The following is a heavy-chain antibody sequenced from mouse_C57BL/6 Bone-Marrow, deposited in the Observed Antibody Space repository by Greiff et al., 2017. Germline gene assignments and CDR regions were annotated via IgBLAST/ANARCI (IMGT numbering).Heavy chain of an antibody. CDR3: ARHETGDWYFDV. D-gene: IGHD4-1*01. V-gene: IGHV5-6*01. Sequence: EVKLMESGGDLVKPGGSLKLSCAASGFTFSSYGMSWVRQTPDKRLEWVATISSGGSYTYYPDSVKGRFTISRDNAKNTLYLQMSSLKSEDTAMYYCARHETGDWYFDVWGTGTTVTVSS. J-gene: IGHJ1*03. CDR1: GFTFSSYG. CDR2: ISSGGSYT.